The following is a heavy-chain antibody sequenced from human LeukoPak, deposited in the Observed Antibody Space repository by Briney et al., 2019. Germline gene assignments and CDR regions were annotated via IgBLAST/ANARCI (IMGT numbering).Heavy chain of an antibody. V-gene: IGHV4-31*03. CDR1: GGSISSGGYY. Sequence: PSQTLSLTCTVSGGSISSGGYYWSWIRQHPGKGLEWIGYIYYSGSTYYNPSLKSRVTISVDTSKNQFSLKLSSVTAADTAVYYCAGAPVDTTLRLSAFDMWGQGTSVTVSS. CDR2: IYYSGST. CDR3: AGAPVDTTLRLSAFDM. D-gene: IGHD5-18*01. J-gene: IGHJ3*02.